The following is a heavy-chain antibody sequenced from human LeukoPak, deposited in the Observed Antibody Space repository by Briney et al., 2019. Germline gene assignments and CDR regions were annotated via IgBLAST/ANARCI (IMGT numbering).Heavy chain of an antibody. J-gene: IGHJ5*02. CDR1: GFIFSQYS. CDR3: ARDAGNSGYGCDL. CDR2: IRSTGDT. D-gene: IGHD5-12*01. V-gene: IGHV3-48*01. Sequence: PGGSLRLSCAASGFIFSQYSINWVRQAPGKGLEWVSHIRSTGDTFYADSVKGRFTISRDNTRNSLYLQMNSLRAEDTAMYYCARDAGNSGYGCDLWGQGTLVTVSS.